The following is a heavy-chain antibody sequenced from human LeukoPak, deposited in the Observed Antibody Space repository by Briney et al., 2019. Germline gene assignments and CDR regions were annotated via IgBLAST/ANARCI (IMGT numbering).Heavy chain of an antibody. V-gene: IGHV3-33*01. CDR3: ARDLSPIQTTAPDY. CDR2: IWYDGSNK. CDR1: GFTFSSYG. D-gene: IGHD4-17*01. J-gene: IGHJ4*02. Sequence: PGGSLRLSCAASGFTFSSYGMHWVRQAPGKGLEWVAVIWYDGSNKYYADSVKGRFTISRDNSKNTLYPQMNSLRAEDTAVYYCARDLSPIQTTAPDYWGQGTLVTVSS.